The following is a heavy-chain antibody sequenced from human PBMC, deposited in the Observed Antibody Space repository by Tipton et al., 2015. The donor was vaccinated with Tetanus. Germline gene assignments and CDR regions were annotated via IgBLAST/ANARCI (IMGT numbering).Heavy chain of an antibody. CDR2: ISGSGTT. Sequence: TLSLTCAVYGGSFSNYFWSWIRQPPGKGLEWLAYISGSGTTNSNYYLKSRITMTRDTSRNQFSLTLASVTAADTAVYYCARANYDSFKKGPFDSWGQGSLVIVSS. V-gene: IGHV4-59*01. CDR3: ARANYDSFKKGPFDS. J-gene: IGHJ4*02. CDR1: GGSFSNYF. D-gene: IGHD3-3*01.